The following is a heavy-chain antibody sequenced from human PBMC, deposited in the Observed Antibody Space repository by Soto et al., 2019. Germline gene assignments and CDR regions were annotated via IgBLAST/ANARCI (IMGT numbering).Heavy chain of an antibody. Sequence: QVQLVQSGAEVKKPGASVKVSCKTSGYTFTAYYIHWIRQAPGQGLEWMGWINPTSGGTVYEQHFQDRVTMTRDTSISTAYMELRRLNSDDTAVYYCARDPDYGDYWGYFFDSWGQGTAVTVSS. CDR1: GYTFTAYY. J-gene: IGHJ4*02. D-gene: IGHD4-17*01. V-gene: IGHV1-2*02. CDR3: ARDPDYGDYWGYFFDS. CDR2: INPTSGGT.